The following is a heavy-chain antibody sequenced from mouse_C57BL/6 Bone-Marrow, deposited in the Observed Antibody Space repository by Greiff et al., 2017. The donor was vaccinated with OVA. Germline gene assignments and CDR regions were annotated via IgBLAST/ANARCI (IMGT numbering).Heavy chain of an antibody. CDR1: GYAFTNYL. CDR3: AGGSSSFAY. Sequence: QVQLKESGAELVRPGTSVKVSCKASGYAFTNYLLEWVKQRPGQGLEWIGVINPGSGGTNYNEKFKGKATLTADKSSSTAYMQLSSLTSEDSAVYFCAGGSSSFAYWGQGTLVTVSA. J-gene: IGHJ3*01. D-gene: IGHD1-1*01. CDR2: INPGSGGT. V-gene: IGHV1-54*01.